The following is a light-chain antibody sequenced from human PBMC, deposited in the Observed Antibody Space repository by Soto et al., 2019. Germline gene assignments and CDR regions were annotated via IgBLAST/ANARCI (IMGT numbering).Light chain of an antibody. CDR3: QVWDSSYDQPAVV. CDR1: NIGSKS. Sequence: SYELTQPPSVSVAPGKTARITCGGNNIGSKSVHWYQQKPGQAPVLVIYYDIDRPSGIPERFSGSNSGNTATLTISRVEAGDEADYYCQVWDSSYDQPAVVFGGGTKLTVL. V-gene: IGLV3-21*04. J-gene: IGLJ2*01. CDR2: YDI.